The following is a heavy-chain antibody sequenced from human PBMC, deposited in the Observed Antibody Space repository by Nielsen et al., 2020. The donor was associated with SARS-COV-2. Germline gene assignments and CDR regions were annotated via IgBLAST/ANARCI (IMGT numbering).Heavy chain of an antibody. CDR3: ARDRAAAGMGIVDY. V-gene: IGHV3-7*01. CDR1: GFTFDDYG. CDR2: IKQDGSEK. J-gene: IGHJ4*02. Sequence: GGSLRLSCAASGFTFDDYGMSWVRQAPGKGLEWVANIKQDGSEKYYVDSVEGRFTISRDNAKNSLYLQMNSLRAEDTAVYYCARDRAAAGMGIVDYWGQGTLVTVSS. D-gene: IGHD6-13*01.